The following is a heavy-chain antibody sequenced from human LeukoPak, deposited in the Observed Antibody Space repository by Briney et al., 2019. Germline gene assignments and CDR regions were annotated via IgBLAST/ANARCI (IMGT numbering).Heavy chain of an antibody. J-gene: IGHJ6*02. CDR2: INPSGGST. Sequence: ASVKVSCKASGYTFTSYYMHWVRQAPGQGLEWMGIINPSGGSTNYAQKFQGRVTITADESTSTAYMELSSLRSEDTAVYYCARGNYDILTGYLRPNYYYYYGVDVWGQGTTVTVSS. CDR1: GYTFTSYY. CDR3: ARGNYDILTGYLRPNYYYYYGVDV. V-gene: IGHV1-46*01. D-gene: IGHD3-9*01.